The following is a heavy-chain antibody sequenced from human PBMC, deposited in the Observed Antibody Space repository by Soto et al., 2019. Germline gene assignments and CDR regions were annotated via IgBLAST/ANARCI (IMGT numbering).Heavy chain of an antibody. CDR3: AKALRYFDWLVRPWNAMDV. V-gene: IGHV3-30*18. CDR1: GFTFSEYG. Sequence: GGSLRLSCTASGFTFSEYGIHWVRQAPGKGLEWVAVISYGGSHKYYAGSVKGRFTISRDDSKNTVYLQMNSLRAEDTAVYYCAKALRYFDWLVRPWNAMDVWGQGTTVTVSS. D-gene: IGHD3-9*01. J-gene: IGHJ6*02. CDR2: ISYGGSHK.